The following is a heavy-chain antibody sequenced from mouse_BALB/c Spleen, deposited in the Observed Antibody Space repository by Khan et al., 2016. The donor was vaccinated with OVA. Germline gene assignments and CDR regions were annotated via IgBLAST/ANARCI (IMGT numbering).Heavy chain of an antibody. V-gene: IGHV2-6-4*01. CDR2: IWGGGST. D-gene: IGHD2-14*01. Sequence: QVRLQQSGPGLVAPSQSLSITCTVSGFSLSRYNLHWVRQPPGKGLEWLGIIWGGGSTDYNSALKSRLSISKDNSKSQVFLKMNSLQTDDTAMYYCARTYYRYDGYYAMDYWGQGTSVTVSS. CDR3: ARTYYRYDGYYAMDY. CDR1: GFSLSRYN. J-gene: IGHJ4*01.